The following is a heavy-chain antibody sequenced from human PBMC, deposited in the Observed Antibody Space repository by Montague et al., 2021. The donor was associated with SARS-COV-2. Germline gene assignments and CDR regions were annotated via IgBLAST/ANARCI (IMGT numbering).Heavy chain of an antibody. CDR3: ARRGRKLLPVATTIGSFDI. J-gene: IGHJ3*02. Sequence: SETLSLTCTVSGGFISSSNYYWDWIRQPPGKGLEWIGSIYDSGSTYYNPSLKSRVTISVDTSKNHFSLKLSSVTAADTAVYYCARRGRKLLPVATTIGSFDIWGQGTMVTVSS. V-gene: IGHV4-39*02. CDR1: GGFISSSNYY. CDR2: IYDSGST. D-gene: IGHD5-12*01.